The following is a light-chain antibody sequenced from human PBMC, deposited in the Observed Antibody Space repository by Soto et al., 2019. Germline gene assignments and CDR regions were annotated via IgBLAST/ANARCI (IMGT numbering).Light chain of an antibody. CDR3: QQYGSSPWT. CDR1: QSVCSD. CDR2: GAS. J-gene: IGKJ1*01. V-gene: IGKV3-20*01. Sequence: EIVMTQSPATLSVSPGERATLSCRASQSVCSDLVWYQQRPGQAPRLLIYGASSRATGIPDRFSGSGSGTDFTLTISRLEPDDFAVYYCQQYGSSPWTFGQGTKVE.